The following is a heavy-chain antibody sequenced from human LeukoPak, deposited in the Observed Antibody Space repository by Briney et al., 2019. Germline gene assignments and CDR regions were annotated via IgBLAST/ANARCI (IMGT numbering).Heavy chain of an antibody. Sequence: GASVKVLCKACGYIFHRYDIMWVRQACGQGLEWMGWMNPNSGNTGYAQKFQGRVTMTRNTSISTAYMELSSLRSEDMAVYYCARWGGWFDPWGQGTLVTVSS. CDR3: ARWGGWFDP. CDR1: GYIFHRYD. V-gene: IGHV1-8*01. D-gene: IGHD1-26*01. J-gene: IGHJ5*02. CDR2: MNPNSGNT.